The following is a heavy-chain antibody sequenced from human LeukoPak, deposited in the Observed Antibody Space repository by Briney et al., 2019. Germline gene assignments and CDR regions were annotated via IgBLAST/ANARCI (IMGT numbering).Heavy chain of an antibody. D-gene: IGHD3-22*01. CDR1: GDSIRNYF. V-gene: IGHV4-4*07. Sequence: SETLSLTCSVSGDSIRNYFWSWIRQPARKGLEWIGRIYTSGSTDYNPSLRSRVTMSVDTSRNQFSLKLTSVTAADMAVYYCARESKSYDGSGYYHDYWGQGTLVTVSS. J-gene: IGHJ4*02. CDR3: ARESKSYDGSGYYHDY. CDR2: IYTSGST.